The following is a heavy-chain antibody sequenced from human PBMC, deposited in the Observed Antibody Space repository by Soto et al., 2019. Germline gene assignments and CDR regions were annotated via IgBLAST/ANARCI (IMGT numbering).Heavy chain of an antibody. V-gene: IGHV3-21*01. CDR1: GFRFRDSA. Sequence: GGSLRLSCVGSGFRFRDSAMGWVRQAPGKGLEWVSSISSSSSYIYYADSVKGRFTISRDNAKNSLYLQMNSLRAEDTAVYYCARAPVPYYFDYWGQGTLVTVSS. CDR3: ARAPVPYYFDY. CDR2: ISSSSSYI. J-gene: IGHJ4*02.